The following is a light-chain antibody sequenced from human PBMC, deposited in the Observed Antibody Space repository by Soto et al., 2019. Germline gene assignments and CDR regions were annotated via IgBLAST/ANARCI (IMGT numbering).Light chain of an antibody. V-gene: IGKV1-39*01. Sequence: DIQMTQSPSSRSASVGDRVAITCREGQGITDYLNWYQQKAGKAPKRLISSASRLQSGVPSRFSGYRSGTDFPLTIHSLQPEDFATYYCQQTYSAPPTFGQGTKLE. J-gene: IGKJ2*01. CDR1: QGITDY. CDR2: SAS. CDR3: QQTYSAPPT.